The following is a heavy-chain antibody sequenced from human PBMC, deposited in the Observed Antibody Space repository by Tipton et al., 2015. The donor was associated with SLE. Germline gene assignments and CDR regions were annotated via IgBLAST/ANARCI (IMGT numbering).Heavy chain of an antibody. Sequence: SLRLSCSVPGGSISSSDWWSWVRQPPGKGLEWIGEFHHSGSTNYNPSLKSRVTISVDKSKNQFSLKLSSVTAADTAVYYCARDGGILVAGRFDYWGQGTLVTVSS. CDR1: GGSISSSDW. D-gene: IGHD2-15*01. J-gene: IGHJ4*02. CDR2: FHHSGST. V-gene: IGHV4-4*02. CDR3: ARDGGILVAGRFDY.